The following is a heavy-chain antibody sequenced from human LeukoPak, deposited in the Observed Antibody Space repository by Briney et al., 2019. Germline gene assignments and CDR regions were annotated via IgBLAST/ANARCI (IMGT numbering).Heavy chain of an antibody. D-gene: IGHD2-21*02. V-gene: IGHV1-69*13. CDR1: GGTFSSYA. CDR3: ARGLTFCGGDCYTNFDL. CDR2: IIPIFGTA. Sequence: SVKVSCKASGGTFSSYAISWVRQAPGQGLEWMGGIIPIFGTANYAQKFQGRVTITADESTSTAYMELSSLRSEDMAVYYCARGLTFCGGDCYTNFDLWGQGTLVTVSS. J-gene: IGHJ4*02.